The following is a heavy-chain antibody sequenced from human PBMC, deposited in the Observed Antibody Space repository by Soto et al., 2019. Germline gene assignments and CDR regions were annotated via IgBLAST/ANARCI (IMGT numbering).Heavy chain of an antibody. V-gene: IGHV3-23*01. J-gene: IGHJ5*02. CDR3: ANPVTIVGENWFDP. CDR1: GFTFSSYA. CDR2: LSGSGGST. D-gene: IGHD3-10*02. Sequence: EVQLLESGGGLVQPGGSLRLSCAASGFTFSSYAMSWVRQAPGKGLEWVSALSGSGGSTYYADSVKGRFTISRDNSKNTLYLQMNSLRAEDTAVYYCANPVTIVGENWFDPWGHGTLVTVSS.